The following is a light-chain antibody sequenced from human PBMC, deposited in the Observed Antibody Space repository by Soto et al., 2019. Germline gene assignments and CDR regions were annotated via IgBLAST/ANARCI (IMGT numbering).Light chain of an antibody. CDR3: QQYNNWPFP. V-gene: IGKV3-15*01. J-gene: IGKJ3*01. Sequence: EIVMTQSPATLSVSPGERATLSCRASQSVSSNLAWYQQKPGQAPRLLIYVASTRATGMPARFSGSGSGTEFTLTISSLQSEDFAVDYCQQYNNWPFPFGPGTKVHIK. CDR1: QSVSSN. CDR2: VAS.